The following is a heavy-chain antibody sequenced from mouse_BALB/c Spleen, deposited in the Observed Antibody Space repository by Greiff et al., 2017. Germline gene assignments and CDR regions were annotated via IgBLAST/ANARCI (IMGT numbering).Heavy chain of an antibody. D-gene: IGHD1-1*01. CDR1: GFTFSSYA. CDR2: ISSGGST. CDR3: AREGYYGRDYAMDY. V-gene: IGHV5-6-5*01. J-gene: IGHJ4*01. Sequence: EVKLQESGGGLVKPGGSLKLSCAASGFTFSSYAMSWVRQTPEKRLEWVASISSGGSTYYPDSVKGRFTISRDNARNILYLQMSSLRSEDTAMYYCAREGYYGRDYAMDYWGQGTSVTVSS.